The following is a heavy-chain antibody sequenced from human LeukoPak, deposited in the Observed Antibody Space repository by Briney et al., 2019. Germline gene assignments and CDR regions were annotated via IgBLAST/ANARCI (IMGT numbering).Heavy chain of an antibody. V-gene: IGHV3-30-3*02. CDR1: GFTFSKNA. J-gene: IGHJ4*02. CDR2: ISYDGNNK. CDR3: AKSHLRFLEWLSKGNYFDY. D-gene: IGHD3-3*01. Sequence: GGSLRLSCTASGFTFSKNAMHWVRQAPGKGLEWVAIISYDGNNKDFADSVKGRFTISRDNSKNTLYLQMNSLRAEDTAVYYCAKSHLRFLEWLSKGNYFDYWGQGTLVTVSS.